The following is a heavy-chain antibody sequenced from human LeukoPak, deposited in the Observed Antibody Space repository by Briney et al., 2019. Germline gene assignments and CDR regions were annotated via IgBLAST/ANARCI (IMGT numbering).Heavy chain of an antibody. CDR1: GFTFSSYA. J-gene: IGHJ1*01. Sequence: GGSLRLSCAASGFTFSSYAMSWVRQAPGKGLEWVSAISGSGGSTYYADSVKGRFTISRDNSKNTLYLQMNSLRAEDTAVYYCARSKGYYDSSAYLGYFQHWGQGTLVTASS. CDR2: ISGSGGST. D-gene: IGHD3-22*01. V-gene: IGHV3-23*01. CDR3: ARSKGYYDSSAYLGYFQH.